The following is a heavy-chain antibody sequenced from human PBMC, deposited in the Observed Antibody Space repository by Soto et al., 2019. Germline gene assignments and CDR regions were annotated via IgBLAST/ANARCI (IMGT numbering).Heavy chain of an antibody. Sequence: ASVKVSCKASGGTFSSYGISWVRQAPAQGLEWMGGIVPIFGTTNFAQKFRGRVTITADECTKTVYMELSSLTSEDSAVYYCVLVAAARAGIAIFGVHTRAYGMDVWGQWTPVTVSS. CDR3: VLVAAARAGIAIFGVHTRAYGMDV. V-gene: IGHV1-69*13. CDR1: GGTFSSYG. J-gene: IGHJ6*02. D-gene: IGHD3-3*02. CDR2: IVPIFGTT.